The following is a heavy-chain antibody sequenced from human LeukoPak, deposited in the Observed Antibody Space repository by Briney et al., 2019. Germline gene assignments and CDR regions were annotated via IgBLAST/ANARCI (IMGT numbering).Heavy chain of an antibody. CDR3: ARHVGDSNWFDP. CDR2: IYYSGST. CDR1: GGSISSYY. J-gene: IGHJ5*02. Sequence: SEALSLTCTVSGGSISSYYWSWIRQPPGKGLEWIGYIYYSGSTNYNPSLKSRVTISVDTLKNQFSLRLSSVTAADTAVYYCARHVGDSNWFDPWGQGTLVTVSS. V-gene: IGHV4-59*08. D-gene: IGHD1-26*01.